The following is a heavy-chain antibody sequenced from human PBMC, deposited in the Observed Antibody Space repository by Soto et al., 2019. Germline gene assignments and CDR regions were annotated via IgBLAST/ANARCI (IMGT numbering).Heavy chain of an antibody. CDR2: IGDNGNSP. D-gene: IGHD2-21*01. CDR3: ARGSSAYFPRFFDN. J-gene: IGHJ4*02. CDR1: GSSFSDYA. Sequence: PGGSLRLSCAASGSSFSDYAMSWVRQAPGKGLEWVSGIGDNGNSPYYTDSLKGRFTISRDNSQDTLYLQMKGLRVEDTAIYYCARGSSAYFPRFFDNWGQGTLVTVSS. V-gene: IGHV3-23*01.